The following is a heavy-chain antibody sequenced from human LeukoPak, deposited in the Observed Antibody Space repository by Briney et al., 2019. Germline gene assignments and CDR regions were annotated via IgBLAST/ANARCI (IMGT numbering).Heavy chain of an antibody. Sequence: SETLSLTCTVSGGSISSYYWSWIRQPPGKGLEWIGYIYYSGSTNYNPSLKSRVTISVDTSKNQFSLKLSSVTAADTAAYYCARFRRWLPFDYWGQGTLVTVSS. V-gene: IGHV4-59*01. CDR3: ARFRRWLPFDY. J-gene: IGHJ4*02. CDR2: IYYSGST. D-gene: IGHD6-19*01. CDR1: GGSISSYY.